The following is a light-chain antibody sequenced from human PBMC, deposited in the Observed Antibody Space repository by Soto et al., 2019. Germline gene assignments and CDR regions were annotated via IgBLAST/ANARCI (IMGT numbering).Light chain of an antibody. CDR1: QTINSY. J-gene: IGKJ2*01. Sequence: DIQMTQSPSSLSASVGGSVTITCRASQTINSYLNWYQQKPGRAPKLLIYAASSLQGGVPSRFSGSGSGTDFTLTISSLQPEDFATYYCHQSYSMPNTFGQGTKLEIK. V-gene: IGKV1-39*01. CDR2: AAS. CDR3: HQSYSMPNT.